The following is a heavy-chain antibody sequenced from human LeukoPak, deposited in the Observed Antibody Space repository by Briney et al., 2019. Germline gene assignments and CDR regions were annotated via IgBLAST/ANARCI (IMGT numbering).Heavy chain of an antibody. V-gene: IGHV3-7*03. CDR1: GFTFSSYW. D-gene: IGHD3-10*01. CDR2: IKQDGSEK. CDR3: ARKIWFGELYDY. J-gene: IGHJ4*02. Sequence: GGSLGLSCAASGFTFSSYWMSWVRQAPGKGLEGVANIKQDGSEKYYVDSVKGRFTISRDNAKNSLYLQMNSLRAEDTAVYYCARKIWFGELYDYWGQGTLVTVSS.